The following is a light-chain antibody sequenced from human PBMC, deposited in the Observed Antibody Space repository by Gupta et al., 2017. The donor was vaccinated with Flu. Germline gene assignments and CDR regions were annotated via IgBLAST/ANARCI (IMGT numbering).Light chain of an antibody. V-gene: IGKV1-5*03. CDR2: KAS. CDR3: QQYNSYSYT. J-gene: IGKJ2*01. Sequence: SVGDRVTITCRASQSISSWLAWYQQKPGKAPKLLIYKASSLESGVPSRFSGSGSGTEFTLTISSLQPDDFATYYCQQYNSYSYTFGQGTKL. CDR1: QSISSW.